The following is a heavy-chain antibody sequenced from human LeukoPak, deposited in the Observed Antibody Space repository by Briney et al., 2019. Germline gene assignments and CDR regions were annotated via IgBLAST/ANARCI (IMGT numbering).Heavy chain of an antibody. CDR2: INTNTGNP. CDR1: GYTFTSYA. J-gene: IGHJ4*02. V-gene: IGHV7-4-1*02. D-gene: IGHD3-10*01. CDR3: ARVNSVLWFGELDYFDY. Sequence: ASVKVSCKASGYTFTSYAMNWVRQAPGQGLEWMGWINTNTGNPTYAQGFTRRFVFSLDTSVNTAYLQISSLTAEDTAVYYCARVNSVLWFGELDYFDYWGQGTLVTVSS.